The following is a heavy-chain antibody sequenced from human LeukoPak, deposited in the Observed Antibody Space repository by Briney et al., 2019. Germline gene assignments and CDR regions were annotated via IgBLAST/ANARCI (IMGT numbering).Heavy chain of an antibody. D-gene: IGHD1-26*01. CDR2: INHSGST. CDR1: GGSFSGYY. J-gene: IGHJ4*02. CDR3: ARGAVVGATTPSEFDY. V-gene: IGHV4-34*01. Sequence: SETLSLTCAVYGGSFSGYYWSRIRQPTGKGLEWIGEINHSGSTNYNPSLKSRVTISVDTSKNQFSLKLSSVTAADTAVYYCARGAVVGATTPSEFDYWGQGTLVTVSS.